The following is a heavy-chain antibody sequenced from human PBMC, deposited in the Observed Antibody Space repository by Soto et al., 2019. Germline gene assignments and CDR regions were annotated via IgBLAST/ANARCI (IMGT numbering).Heavy chain of an antibody. Sequence: GGSLRLSCTASGFTFCVYAMSWFRQAPGKGLEWVGFIRSKAYGGTTEYAASVKGRFTISRDDSKSIAYLQMNSLKTEDTAVYYCTRDSSFNYDFWSGYYRTPDDAFDIWGQGTMVTV. CDR3: TRDSSFNYDFWSGYYRTPDDAFDI. CDR1: GFTFCVYA. J-gene: IGHJ3*02. CDR2: IRSKAYGGTT. D-gene: IGHD3-3*01. V-gene: IGHV3-49*03.